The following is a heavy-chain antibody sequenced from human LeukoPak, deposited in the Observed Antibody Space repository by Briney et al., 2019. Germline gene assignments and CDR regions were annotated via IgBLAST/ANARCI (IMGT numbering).Heavy chain of an antibody. J-gene: IGHJ6*03. V-gene: IGHV4-34*01. D-gene: IGHD2-15*01. Sequence: PSETLSLTCAVSGGSFSGYYWSWIRQPPGKGLEWIGEINHSGSTNYNPSLKSRGTISVDTSKNQFSLKLSSVTAADTAVYYCARGPSVVVVAATEYYYYCYRYVWGKGTTVTVSS. CDR1: GGSFSGYY. CDR3: ARGPSVVVVAATEYYYYCYRYV. CDR2: INHSGST.